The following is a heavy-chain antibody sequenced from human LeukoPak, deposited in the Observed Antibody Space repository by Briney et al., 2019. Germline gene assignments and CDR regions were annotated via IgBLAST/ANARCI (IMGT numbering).Heavy chain of an antibody. CDR1: GFTFDDYA. J-gene: IGHJ4*02. Sequence: PGGSLRLXCAASGFTFDDYAMHWVRQAPGKGLEWVSGISWNSGSIGYADSVKGRFTISRDNAKNSLYLQMNSLRAEDMALYYCAKGSSGWYYYFDYWGQGTLVTVSS. CDR3: AKGSSGWYYYFDY. D-gene: IGHD6-19*01. CDR2: ISWNSGSI. V-gene: IGHV3-9*03.